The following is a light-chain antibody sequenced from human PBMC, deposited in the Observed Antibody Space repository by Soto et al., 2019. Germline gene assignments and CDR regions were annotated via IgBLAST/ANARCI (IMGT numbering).Light chain of an antibody. CDR3: SSYGGSSNPVM. Sequence: QSALTQPPSASGSPGQSVTISCTGTSSDIGAYSHVSWYQQHPGRAPRFIIYEVSQRPSGVPDRFSGSKSGSTASLTVSGLQADDEADYYCSSYGGSSNPVMFGGGTKLTVL. J-gene: IGLJ3*02. CDR1: SSDIGAYSH. CDR2: EVS. V-gene: IGLV2-8*01.